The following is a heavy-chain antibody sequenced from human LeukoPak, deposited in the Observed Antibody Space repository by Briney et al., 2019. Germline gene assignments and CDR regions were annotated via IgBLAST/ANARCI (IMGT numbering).Heavy chain of an antibody. D-gene: IGHD6-6*01. J-gene: IGHJ5*02. CDR2: INPNSGGT. V-gene: IGHV1-2*02. Sequence: ASVKVSCKASGYTFTGYYMHWVRQAPGQGLEWMGWINPNSGGTNYAQKFQCRVTMTRDTSISTAYMELSRLRSDDTAVYYCARAGLYSSSSRGWFDPWGQGTLVTVSS. CDR1: GYTFTGYY. CDR3: ARAGLYSSSSRGWFDP.